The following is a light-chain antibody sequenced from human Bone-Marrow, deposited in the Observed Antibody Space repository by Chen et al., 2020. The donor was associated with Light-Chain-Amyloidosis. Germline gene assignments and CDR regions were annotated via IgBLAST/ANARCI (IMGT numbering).Light chain of an antibody. V-gene: IGLV2-8*01. Sequence: QSALTQPPSASGAPGQSFTVSCTGTSSDVGRYNYVSWYQQLPGKAPQLMIYEVTKRPSGVPDRFSGSKSGNTASLTVSGLRADDEADYFCSSYAGTNNWVFGGGTKVTVL. CDR1: SSDVGRYNY. CDR2: EVT. CDR3: SSYAGTNNWV. J-gene: IGLJ3*02.